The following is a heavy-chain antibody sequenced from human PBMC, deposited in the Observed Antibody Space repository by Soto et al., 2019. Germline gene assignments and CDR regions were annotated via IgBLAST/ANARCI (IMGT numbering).Heavy chain of an antibody. CDR2: MSGAGRSS. V-gene: IGHV3-23*01. CDR1: GFTFSSYA. D-gene: IGHD3-3*01. CDR3: AKGPIFGVENIYDY. J-gene: IGHJ4*02. Sequence: DVQLLESGGDLVQPGGSLRLSCAASGFTFSSYAMSWVRQAPGKGLEWVSSMSGAGRSSYDADSVKGRFTISRDNSKNTLYLQRNNLRAEDTALYYCAKGPIFGVENIYDYWGQGTMVTVYS.